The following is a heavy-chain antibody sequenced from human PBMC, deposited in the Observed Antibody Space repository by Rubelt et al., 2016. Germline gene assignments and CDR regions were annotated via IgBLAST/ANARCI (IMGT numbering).Heavy chain of an antibody. CDR1: GFTLSSYG. Sequence: QVQLVESGGDVVQPGRSLRLSCVVSGFTLSSYGMHWVRQAPGKGLEWVAVVSYDGTDKYFAVSVKGRFTISRDNSKNTLYLQMNSLRAEDTAIYSCAKDRGLGHYYGMDVWGQGTTVTVSS. CDR3: AKDRGLGHYYGMDV. J-gene: IGHJ6*02. D-gene: IGHD3-16*01. V-gene: IGHV3-30*18. CDR2: VSYDGTDK.